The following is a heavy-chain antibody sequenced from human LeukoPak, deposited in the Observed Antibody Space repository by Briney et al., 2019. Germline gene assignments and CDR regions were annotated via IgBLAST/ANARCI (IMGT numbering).Heavy chain of an antibody. Sequence: SETLSLTCTVSGGSINSYYWSWIRQPPGKGLEWIGYIYYSGSTNYNPSLKSRVTISVDTSKNQFSLQLSSVTAADTAVYYCARFGYVQAFVISGQGTMVTVSS. V-gene: IGHV4-59*01. CDR3: ARFGYVQAFVI. CDR1: GGSINSYY. D-gene: IGHD5-12*01. CDR2: IYYSGST. J-gene: IGHJ3*02.